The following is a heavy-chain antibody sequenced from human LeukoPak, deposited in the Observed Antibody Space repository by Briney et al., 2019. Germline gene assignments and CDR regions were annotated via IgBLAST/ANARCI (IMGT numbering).Heavy chain of an antibody. V-gene: IGHV3-11*04. CDR2: ISSSGSTI. CDR3: ARGDPGYYGSGSYYNHLDDAFDI. CDR1: GFTFSGYY. Sequence: PGGSLRLSCAASGFTFSGYYMSWIRQAPGKGLEWVSYISSSGSTIYYADSVKGRFIIFRDNAKNSLYLQMNSLRAEDTAVYYCARGDPGYYGSGSYYNHLDDAFDIWGQGTMVTVSS. D-gene: IGHD3-10*01. J-gene: IGHJ3*02.